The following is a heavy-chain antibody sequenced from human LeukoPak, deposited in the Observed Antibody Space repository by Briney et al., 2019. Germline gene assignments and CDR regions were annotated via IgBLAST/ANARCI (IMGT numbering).Heavy chain of an antibody. Sequence: GGSLRLSCVASGFTFSTFAMNWVRQAPGKGLEWVSTISETGRSTYYADSVKGQFTISRDNSKNTLYLQMNSLRAEDTAVYYCAKGGKLRPYYDSTLGLYYFDYWGQGTLVTVSS. J-gene: IGHJ4*02. V-gene: IGHV3-23*01. D-gene: IGHD3-22*01. CDR3: AKGGKLRPYYDSTLGLYYFDY. CDR2: ISETGRST. CDR1: GFTFSTFA.